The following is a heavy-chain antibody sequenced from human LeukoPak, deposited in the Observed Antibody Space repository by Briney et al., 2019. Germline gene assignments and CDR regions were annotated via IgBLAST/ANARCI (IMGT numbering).Heavy chain of an antibody. V-gene: IGHV4-4*07. CDR1: GGSISGYS. D-gene: IGHD1-14*01. CDR2: VYTSGNT. Sequence: SQTLSLTCTVSGGSISGYSWSWIRQFAAKGLEWIGRVYTSGNTNYNTSFKSRVTMSIDTSKKQFSLKLYSVTGADTAEYYCARDNPAGPWGQGTLVTVSS. CDR3: ARDNPAGP. J-gene: IGHJ5*02.